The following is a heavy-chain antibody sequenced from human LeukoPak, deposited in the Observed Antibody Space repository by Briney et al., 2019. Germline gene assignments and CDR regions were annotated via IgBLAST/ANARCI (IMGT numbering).Heavy chain of an antibody. CDR1: GFTFSSYP. CDR3: AKDIMIWGVNSFDY. Sequence: SGGSLRLSCAVSGFTFSSYPMSWVRQTPGKGLEWVSAIGSSGVNTYYADSVKGRFTISRDNSKNTLDLQMNSLRAEDTALYYCAKDIMIWGVNSFDYWGQGTLVTVSS. V-gene: IGHV3-23*01. D-gene: IGHD3-10*01. J-gene: IGHJ4*02. CDR2: IGSSGVNT.